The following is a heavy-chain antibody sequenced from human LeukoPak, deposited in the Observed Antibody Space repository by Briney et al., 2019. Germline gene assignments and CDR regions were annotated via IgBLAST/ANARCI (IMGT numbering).Heavy chain of an antibody. CDR2: IIPIFGTA. Sequence: SVKVSCKASGGTFSSYAISWVRQAPGQGLEWMGGIIPIFGTANYAQKFQGRVTITADESTSTAYMELSSLRSEDTAVYYCAHSAAITYYYYGMDVWGQGTTVTVSS. CDR1: GGTFSSYA. V-gene: IGHV1-69*13. D-gene: IGHD2-2*01. CDR3: AHSAAITYYYYGMDV. J-gene: IGHJ6*02.